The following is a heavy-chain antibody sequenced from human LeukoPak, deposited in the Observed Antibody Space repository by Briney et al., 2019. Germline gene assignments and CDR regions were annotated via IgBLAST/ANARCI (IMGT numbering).Heavy chain of an antibody. J-gene: IGHJ3*02. D-gene: IGHD2-15*01. CDR3: AKGGVVHAFDI. Sequence: PGGSLRLSCAASGFIFSSYWMYWVRQAPGKGLVWVSRINSDGSSTSYADSVKGRFTISRDNAKNSLYLQMNSLRAEDTAVYYCAKGGVVHAFDIWGQGTMVTVSS. CDR2: INSDGSST. V-gene: IGHV3-74*01. CDR1: GFIFSSYW.